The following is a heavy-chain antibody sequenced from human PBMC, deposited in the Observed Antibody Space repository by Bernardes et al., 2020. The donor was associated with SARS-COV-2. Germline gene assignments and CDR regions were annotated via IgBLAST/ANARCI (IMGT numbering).Heavy chain of an antibody. CDR3: VLTSVVPWAFDL. V-gene: IGHV4-61*02. D-gene: IGHD4-17*01. Sequence: SEPLSLTCTVSGASLSSGSYYWSWLLQPAGKGLESIGRFHSGGGSKYNPSLEGRLLISVDTSKSQFSLNLNSVTAADTAVYYCVLTSVVPWAFDLWDEGTMVTVSS. CDR1: GASLSSGSYY. CDR2: FHSGGGS. J-gene: IGHJ3*01.